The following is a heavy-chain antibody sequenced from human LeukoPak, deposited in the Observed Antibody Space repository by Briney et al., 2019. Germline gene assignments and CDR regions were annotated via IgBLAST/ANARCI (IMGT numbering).Heavy chain of an antibody. Sequence: SETLSLTCTVSGGSTSGYFWSWIRQPAGKGLEWIGRISTSGSITYNPSLKSRVTISVDTSKNQFSLKLSSVTAADTAVYYCAKIVAVPAAIVGYFDYWGQGTLVTVSS. J-gene: IGHJ4*02. D-gene: IGHD2-2*02. CDR3: AKIVAVPAAIVGYFDY. V-gene: IGHV4-4*07. CDR1: GGSTSGYF. CDR2: ISTSGSI.